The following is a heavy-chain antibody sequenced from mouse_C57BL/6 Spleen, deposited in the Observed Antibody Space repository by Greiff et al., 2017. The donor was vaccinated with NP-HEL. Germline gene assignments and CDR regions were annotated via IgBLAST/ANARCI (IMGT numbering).Heavy chain of an antibody. CDR3: ARGHHEGFAY. CDR2: INPGSGGT. V-gene: IGHV1-54*01. Sequence: QVQLKQSGAELVRPGTSVKVSCKASGYAFTNYLIEWVKQRPGQGLEWIGVINPGSGGTNYNEKFKGKATLTADKSSSTAYMQLSSLTSEDSAGYFCARGHHEGFAYWGQGTLVTVSA. D-gene: IGHD3-1*01. CDR1: GYAFTNYL. J-gene: IGHJ3*01.